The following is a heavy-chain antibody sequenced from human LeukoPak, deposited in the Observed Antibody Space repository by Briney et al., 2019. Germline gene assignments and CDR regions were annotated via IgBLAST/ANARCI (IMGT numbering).Heavy chain of an antibody. CDR3: AKGRSSTSAARADYFDY. V-gene: IGHV3-23*01. Sequence: PGGSLRLSCAASGFTFRSFAMSWVRQAPGKGLEWVSDISGSGGSTYSTDSVRGRSTISRDTSKNTLFLQMNSLRVEDTAVYYCAKGRSSTSAARADYFDYWGQGTLVTVSS. CDR1: GFTFRSFA. CDR2: ISGSGGST. D-gene: IGHD2-2*01. J-gene: IGHJ4*02.